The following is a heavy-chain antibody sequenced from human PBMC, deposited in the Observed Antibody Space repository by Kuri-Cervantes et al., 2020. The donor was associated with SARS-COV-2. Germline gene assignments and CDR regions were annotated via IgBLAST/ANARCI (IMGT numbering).Heavy chain of an antibody. J-gene: IGHJ4*02. CDR1: GGSFSGYY. V-gene: IGHV4-34*01. CDR3: ARGRPLVDY. CDR2: INHSGST. Sequence: SETLSLTCAVYGGSFSGYYWSWIRQPPGKGLEWIGEINHSGSTKYNPSLKSRVTMSVDTSKNQFSLRLSSVTPADTAIYSCARGRPLVDYWGQGTLVTVSS.